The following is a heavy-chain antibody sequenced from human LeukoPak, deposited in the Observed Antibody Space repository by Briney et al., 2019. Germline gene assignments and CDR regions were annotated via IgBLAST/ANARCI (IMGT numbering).Heavy chain of an antibody. CDR3: ARDVTGSHDAFDI. D-gene: IGHD2-21*02. J-gene: IGHJ3*02. Sequence: GGSLRLSCAASGFTFTKYWMTWVRQAPGKGLEWVGNIKQDGSDKNYMDSVKGRFTFSRDNSKNTLYLQMNSLRAEDTAVYYCARDVTGSHDAFDIWGQGTMVTVSS. V-gene: IGHV3-7*01. CDR2: IKQDGSDK. CDR1: GFTFTKYW.